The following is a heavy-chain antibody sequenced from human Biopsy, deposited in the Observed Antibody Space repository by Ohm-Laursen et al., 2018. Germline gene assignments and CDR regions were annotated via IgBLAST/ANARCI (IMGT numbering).Heavy chain of an antibody. CDR3: VHRRMTPSEFDY. Sequence: TQTLPLPCAFSGFSLTSRGEGVGWLRQPPGKAPEWLSLIYWDVDKFYNPSLESRLTITKDTSKNQVLLIMTNMDPVDTATYFCVHRRMTPSEFDYWGQGTLVTVSS. V-gene: IGHV2-5*02. J-gene: IGHJ4*02. CDR2: IYWDVDK. CDR1: GFSLTSRGEG.